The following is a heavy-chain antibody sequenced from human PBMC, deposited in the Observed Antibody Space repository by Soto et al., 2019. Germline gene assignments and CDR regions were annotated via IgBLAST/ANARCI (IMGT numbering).Heavy chain of an antibody. D-gene: IGHD6-19*01. CDR3: ARVGYSSGWYRRGAFDI. V-gene: IGHV4-34*01. Sequence: KTSETLSLTCAVYGGSFSGYYWSWIRQPPGKGLEWIGEINHSGSTNYNPSLKSRVTISVDTSKNQFSLKLSSVTAADTAVYYCARVGYSSGWYRRGAFDIWGQGTMVTVSS. CDR2: INHSGST. J-gene: IGHJ3*02. CDR1: GGSFSGYY.